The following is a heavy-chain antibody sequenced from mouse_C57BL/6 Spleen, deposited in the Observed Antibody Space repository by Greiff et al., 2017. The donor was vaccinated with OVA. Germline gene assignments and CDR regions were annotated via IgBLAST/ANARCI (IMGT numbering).Heavy chain of an antibody. CDR3: ARGGSSGTGAWFAY. J-gene: IGHJ3*01. CDR2: INPSNGGT. D-gene: IGHD3-2*02. CDR1: GYTFTSYW. V-gene: IGHV1-53*01. Sequence: QVQLQQPGTELVKPGASVKLSCKASGYTFTSYWMHWVKPRPGQGLEWIGNINPSNGGTNYNEKFKSKATLTVDKSSSTAYMQLSSLTSEDSAVYYCARGGSSGTGAWFAYWGQGTLVTVSA.